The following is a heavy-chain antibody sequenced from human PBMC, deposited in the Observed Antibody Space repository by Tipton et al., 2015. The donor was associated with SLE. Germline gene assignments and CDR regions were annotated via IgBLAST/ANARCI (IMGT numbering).Heavy chain of an antibody. CDR3: ARGVRFKYSDFWSSYSYYYMDV. J-gene: IGHJ6*03. V-gene: IGHV4-34*01. CDR2: IDHSGRT. D-gene: IGHD3-3*01. CDR1: GGSVSEYD. Sequence: TLSLTCAVYGGSVSEYDWSWIRQPPGKGFEWIGEIDHSGRTSYNPSLQSRLTMSVDSSKNQFSLRMTSVTAADTAVYFCARGVRFKYSDFWSSYSYYYMDVWGKGTTVSVS.